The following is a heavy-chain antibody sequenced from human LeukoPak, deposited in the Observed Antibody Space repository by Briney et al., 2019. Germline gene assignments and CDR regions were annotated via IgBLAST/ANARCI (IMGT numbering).Heavy chain of an antibody. CDR2: ISSSSSTI. D-gene: IGHD1-26*01. Sequence: GGSLRLSCAASGFTFSSYSMNWVRQAPGKGLEWVSYISSSSSTIYYADSVKGRFTISRDSAKNSLYLQMNSLRAEDTAVYYCARDERSYLSEYFQHWGQGTLVTVSS. CDR1: GFTFSSYS. J-gene: IGHJ1*01. CDR3: ARDERSYLSEYFQH. V-gene: IGHV3-48*04.